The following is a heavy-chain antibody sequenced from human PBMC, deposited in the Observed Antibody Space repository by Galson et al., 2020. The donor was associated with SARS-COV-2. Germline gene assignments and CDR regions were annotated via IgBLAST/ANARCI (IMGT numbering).Heavy chain of an antibody. CDR1: GFSLTTSGLG. D-gene: IGHD4-17*01. J-gene: IGHJ4*01. CDR3: AHVLPHAPVNY. CDR2: IYWADGK. Sequence: SGPTLVKPTQTLTLTCTFSGFSLTTSGLGVACIRQPPGKALAWLALIYWADGKPYSPSLKSRLTITKDTSKNHVVLKMTNMDPVDTATYYCAHVLPHAPVNYWGHGTLVTVSS. V-gene: IGHV2-5*02.